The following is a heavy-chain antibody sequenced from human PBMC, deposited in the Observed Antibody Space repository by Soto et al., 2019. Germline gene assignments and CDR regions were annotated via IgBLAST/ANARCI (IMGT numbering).Heavy chain of an antibody. CDR3: ARPYYYDSSGYSPLGY. D-gene: IGHD3-22*01. CDR2: IIPILGIA. Sequence: SVKVSCKASGYTFTSYGISWVRQAPGQGLEWMGRIIPILGIANYAQKFQGRVTITADKSTSTAYMELSSLRSEDTAVYYCARPYYYDSSGYSPLGYWGQGTLVTVSS. J-gene: IGHJ4*02. V-gene: IGHV1-69*04. CDR1: GYTFTSYG.